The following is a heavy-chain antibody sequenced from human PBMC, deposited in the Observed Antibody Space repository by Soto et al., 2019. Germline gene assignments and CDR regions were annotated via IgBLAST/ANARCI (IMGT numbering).Heavy chain of an antibody. CDR1: GLTFCSYS. J-gene: IGHJ3*02. CDR2: ISSSSYI. D-gene: IGHD2-15*01. CDR3: ARDDYCSGGSCYGDAFDI. Sequence: GGSLRLSCAASGLTFCSYSMNWVRQAPGKGLEWVSSISSSSYIYYADSVKGRFTISRDNAKNSLYLQMNSLRAEDTAVYYCARDDYCSGGSCYGDAFDIWGQGTMVTVSS. V-gene: IGHV3-21*01.